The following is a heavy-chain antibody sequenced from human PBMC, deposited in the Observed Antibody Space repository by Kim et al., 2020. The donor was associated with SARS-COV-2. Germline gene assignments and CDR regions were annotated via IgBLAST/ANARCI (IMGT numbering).Heavy chain of an antibody. J-gene: IGHJ4*02. CDR1: GFTFTGHA. CDR2: IDGSDGTT. CDR3: MKGGWGWIWDH. Sequence: GGSLRLSCTTSGFTFTGHAMSWVRQAPGKGLEWVSSIDGSDGTTYYVDSVKGRFTISRDDSKNTLYLQMSALRGDDTAVYYCMKGGWGWIWDHWGQGTLVTAS. D-gene: IGHD2-21*01. V-gene: IGHV3-23*01.